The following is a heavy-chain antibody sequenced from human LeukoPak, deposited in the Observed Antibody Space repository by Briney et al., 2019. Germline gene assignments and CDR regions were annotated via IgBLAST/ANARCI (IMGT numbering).Heavy chain of an antibody. J-gene: IGHJ4*02. CDR1: GGSLSTYY. CDR3: AKEGPGGPYYFEY. D-gene: IGHD3-16*01. V-gene: IGHV4-59*01. Sequence: SETLSLTCTVSGGSLSTYYWSWIRQPPGKGLEWIGYIYYSGSTNYNPSLKSRVTISVDTSKNQFSLKLSSVTAADTAVYYCAKEGPGGPYYFEYWGQGTLVTVSS. CDR2: IYYSGST.